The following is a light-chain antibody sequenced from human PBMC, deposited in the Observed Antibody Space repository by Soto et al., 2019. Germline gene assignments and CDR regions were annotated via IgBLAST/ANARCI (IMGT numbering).Light chain of an antibody. J-gene: IGKJ5*01. V-gene: IGKV1-39*01. CDR3: QQSYSVPIT. CDR2: AAS. Sequence: DIQMPQSPSSLSASVGDSVTITCRASESISSHLNWYQQKSGRTPQLLIHAASTLQTGVPSRFSGSGSGTDFTLTISSLQPEDFATYYCQQSYSVPITVGQGTRLEIK. CDR1: ESISSH.